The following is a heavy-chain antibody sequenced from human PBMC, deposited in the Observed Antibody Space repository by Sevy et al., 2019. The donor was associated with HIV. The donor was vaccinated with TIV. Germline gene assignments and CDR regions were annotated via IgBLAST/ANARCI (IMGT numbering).Heavy chain of an antibody. Sequence: GGSLRLSCTVSGFIFSNFAMHWVRQAPGKGLEWVANIRQDGNEIYYAASVRGRFTISRDNAKGSLYLQMNNLRVEDTATYYCARRYFDLWGQGTLVTVSS. J-gene: IGHJ4*02. CDR2: IRQDGNEI. CDR1: GFIFSNFA. CDR3: ARRYFDL. V-gene: IGHV3-7*03.